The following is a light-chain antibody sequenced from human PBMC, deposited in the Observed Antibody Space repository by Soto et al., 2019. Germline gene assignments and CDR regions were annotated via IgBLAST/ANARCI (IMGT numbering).Light chain of an antibody. V-gene: IGKV3-20*01. CDR1: QSLNNNF. CDR3: QQYDSSAIT. Sequence: EIVLTQSPGTLSLSPGERDTLSCRTSQSLNNNFLAWYQQKPGQAPRLLITGASNRATGIPDRFSGSGSGTDFTLTINRLEPEDFALYYCQQYDSSAITFGQGTRLEIK. J-gene: IGKJ5*01. CDR2: GAS.